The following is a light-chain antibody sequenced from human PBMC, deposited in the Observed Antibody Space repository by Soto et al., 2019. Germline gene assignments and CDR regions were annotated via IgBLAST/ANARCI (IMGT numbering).Light chain of an antibody. V-gene: IGKV1-33*01. Sequence: DFQMTQSPSSLSASVGDRVTITCQASQDISDFLNWYQQKPGAAPKLLIYDASNLQAGVPSRFSGSGSGTDFTFTISSLQHEDVETYYCQQSDNIPLTLGGGTKVDIK. CDR2: DAS. CDR3: QQSDNIPLT. J-gene: IGKJ4*01. CDR1: QDISDF.